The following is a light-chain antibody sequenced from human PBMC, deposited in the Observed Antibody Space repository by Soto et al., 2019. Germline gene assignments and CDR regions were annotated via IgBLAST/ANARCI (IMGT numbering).Light chain of an antibody. Sequence: IQLTQSPSSLSASVGDRVTITCRASQGISSYLAWYQQKPGKAPKLLIYAASTLQSGVQSRFSGSGSGTDFTLTISRLQPEDFATYYCQQLNSYPRTFGPGTKVDIK. CDR1: QGISSY. V-gene: IGKV1-9*01. CDR3: QQLNSYPRT. CDR2: AAS. J-gene: IGKJ3*01.